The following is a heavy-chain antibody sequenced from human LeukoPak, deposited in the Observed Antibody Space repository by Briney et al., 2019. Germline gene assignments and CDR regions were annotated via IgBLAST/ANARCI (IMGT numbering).Heavy chain of an antibody. V-gene: IGHV1-69*13. CDR2: IIPIFGTA. Sequence: WASVKVSCKASGGTFSSYAISWVRQAPGQGLEWMGGIIPIFGTANYAQKFQGRVTITADESTSTAYMELSSLRSEDTAVYYCARGPPLKSSSWHKNWFDPWGQGTLVTVSS. D-gene: IGHD6-13*01. CDR1: GGTFSSYA. J-gene: IGHJ5*02. CDR3: ARGPPLKSSSWHKNWFDP.